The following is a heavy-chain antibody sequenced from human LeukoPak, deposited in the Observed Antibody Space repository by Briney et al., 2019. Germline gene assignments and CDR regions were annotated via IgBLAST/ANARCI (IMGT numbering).Heavy chain of an antibody. Sequence: PGGSLRLSCAASRFTFSNYAMTWVRKPPGKGLEWIGEINHSGSTNYNPSLKSRVTISVDTSKNQFSLKLSSVTAADTAVYYCARGPPIKWGIRLDWYFDLWGRGTLVTVSS. J-gene: IGHJ2*01. D-gene: IGHD3-16*01. CDR1: RFTFSNYA. CDR3: ARGPPIKWGIRLDWYFDL. V-gene: IGHV4-34*01. CDR2: INHSGST.